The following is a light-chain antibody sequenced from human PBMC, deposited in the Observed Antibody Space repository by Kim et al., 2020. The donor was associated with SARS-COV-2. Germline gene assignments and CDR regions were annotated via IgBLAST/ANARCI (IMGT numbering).Light chain of an antibody. CDR2: ENT. Sequence: QSVLTQPPSVSGAPGQTVTISCTWSSSSIGPHYGVPWYQQPPGTAPKLLIYENTHRPSGVSDRFSASRSATSASLAITGLQTDDEGDYFCRSYDSGLSRSVVFGGGTQLTVL. J-gene: IGLJ2*01. CDR1: SSSIGPHYG. V-gene: IGLV1-40*01. CDR3: RSYDSGLSRSVV.